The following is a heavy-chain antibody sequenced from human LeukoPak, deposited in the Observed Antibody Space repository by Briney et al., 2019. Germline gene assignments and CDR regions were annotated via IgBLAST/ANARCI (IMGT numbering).Heavy chain of an antibody. D-gene: IGHD3-22*01. CDR1: NDSISSGDYY. J-gene: IGHJ5*02. CDR3: AGHSYSSSASWFDP. CDR2: IYYSGSM. V-gene: IGHV4-39*01. Sequence: SETLSLTCTVSNDSISSGDYYWSWIRRPPGKGLEWIGSIYYSGSMYYSPSMKSRVAISVDSSRNQLSLELRSVTAADTAVYYCAGHSYSSSASWFDPWGQGTLVTVSS.